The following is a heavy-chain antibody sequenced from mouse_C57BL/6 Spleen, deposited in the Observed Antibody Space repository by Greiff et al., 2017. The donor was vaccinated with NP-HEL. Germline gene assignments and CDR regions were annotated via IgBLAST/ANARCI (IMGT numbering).Heavy chain of an antibody. CDR1: GFTFSSYA. J-gene: IGHJ4*01. CDR2: ISSGCDYI. CDR3: KRSSPFYYYGPRDY. V-gene: IGHV5-9-1*02. D-gene: IGHD1-1*01. Sequence: EVQLVESGQGLVKPGGSLKLSCAASGFTFSSYAMSWVRQTPEKRLEWVAYISSGCDYIYYADTVKGRCTISSDHASNTLYLQMSSLKSEDTAMYYCKRSSPFYYYGPRDYGGQGTSVTVSS.